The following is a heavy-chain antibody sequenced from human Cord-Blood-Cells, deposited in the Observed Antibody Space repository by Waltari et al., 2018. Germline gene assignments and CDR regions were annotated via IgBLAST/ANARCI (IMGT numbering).Heavy chain of an antibody. J-gene: IGHJ5*02. Sequence: QVQLQQWGAGLLKPSETLSPPCAVYGGSFSGYYWSWIRQPPGKGLEGIGEINHSGSTNYNPSLKSRVTISVDTSKNQFSLKLSSVTAADTAVYYCARLDGYGSGSYYNVVVWFDPWGQGTLVTVSS. D-gene: IGHD3-10*01. CDR2: INHSGST. CDR3: ARLDGYGSGSYYNVVVWFDP. V-gene: IGHV4-34*01. CDR1: GGSFSGYY.